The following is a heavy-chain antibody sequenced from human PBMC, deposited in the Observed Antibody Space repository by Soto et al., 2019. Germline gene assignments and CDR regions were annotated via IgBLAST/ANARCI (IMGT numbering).Heavy chain of an antibody. D-gene: IGHD5-12*01. CDR2: IYYSGST. V-gene: IGHV4-59*01. Sequence: PSETLSLTCTVCGGSISSYYWSWIRQPPGKGLEWIGYIYYSGSTNYNPSLKSRVTISVDTSKNQFSLKLSSVTAADTAVYYCAREGDGYNYYFDYWGQGTLVTVSS. CDR1: GGSISSYY. J-gene: IGHJ4*02. CDR3: AREGDGYNYYFDY.